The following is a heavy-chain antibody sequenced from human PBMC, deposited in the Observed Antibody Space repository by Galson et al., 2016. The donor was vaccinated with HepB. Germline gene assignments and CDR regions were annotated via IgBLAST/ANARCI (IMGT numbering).Heavy chain of an antibody. D-gene: IGHD6-6*01. J-gene: IGHJ4*02. CDR1: GYSFTTYW. V-gene: IGHV5-10-1*01. CDR3: AKLVAARRQYYFDY. CDR2: IDPRDSYT. Sequence: QSGAEVKRPGESLRISCKGSGYSFTTYWISWVRQMPGKGLEWMGKIDPRDSYTNYSPSFQGHVTISADRSLSTAYLQWSSLKASDTAMYYCAKLVAARRQYYFDYWGQGTLVTVSS.